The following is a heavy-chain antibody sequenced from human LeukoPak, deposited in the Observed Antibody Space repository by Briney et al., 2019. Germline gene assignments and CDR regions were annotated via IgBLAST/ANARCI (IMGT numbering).Heavy chain of an antibody. Sequence: PGGSLRLSCAASGFTFSSYSMHWVRQAPGKGLEWVAVISNDGNNKYYADSVKGRFTISRDNSKNTQYLQMNSLGAEDTAVYYCAKDRSTSWSLDYWGQGTLVTVSS. CDR3: AKDRSTSWSLDY. D-gene: IGHD2-2*01. CDR1: GFTFSSYS. V-gene: IGHV3-30*18. CDR2: ISNDGNNK. J-gene: IGHJ4*02.